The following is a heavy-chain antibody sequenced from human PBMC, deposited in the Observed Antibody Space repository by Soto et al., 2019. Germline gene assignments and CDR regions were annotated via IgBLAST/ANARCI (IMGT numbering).Heavy chain of an antibody. Sequence: GGSVRLSCAASGFTFSSYAMHWVRQAPGKGLEWVAVISYDGSNKYYADSVKGRFTISRDNSKNTLYLQMNSLRAEDTAVYYCASNPPHYVYGDYAFGYWGQGTLVTVSS. CDR2: ISYDGSNK. J-gene: IGHJ4*02. D-gene: IGHD4-17*01. V-gene: IGHV3-30-3*01. CDR3: ASNPPHYVYGDYAFGY. CDR1: GFTFSSYA.